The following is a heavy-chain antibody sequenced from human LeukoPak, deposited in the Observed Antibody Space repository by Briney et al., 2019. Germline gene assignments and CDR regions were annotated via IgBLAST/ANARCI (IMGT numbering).Heavy chain of an antibody. CDR2: IWYDGSNK. CDR3: ARDVASVVAAAGDY. Sequence: GRSLRLSCAASGFTFSSYGMHWVRQAPGKGLEWVAVIWYDGSNKYYADSVKGRFTISRDNSKNTLYLQMNSLRAEDTAVYYCARDVASVVAAAGDYWGQGTLVTVSS. J-gene: IGHJ4*02. V-gene: IGHV3-33*01. D-gene: IGHD2-15*01. CDR1: GFTFSSYG.